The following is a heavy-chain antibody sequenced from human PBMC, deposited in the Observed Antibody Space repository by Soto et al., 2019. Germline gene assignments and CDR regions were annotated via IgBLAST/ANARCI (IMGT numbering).Heavy chain of an antibody. J-gene: IGHJ4*02. CDR2: ISAYNGNT. CDR1: GYTFTSYG. CDR3: ARDRWWGHLSPLTFFDF. V-gene: IGHV1-18*01. D-gene: IGHD2-15*01. Sequence: ASVKVSCKASGYTFTSYGISWVRQAPGQGLEWMGWISAYNGNTNYAQKLQGRVTMTTDTSTSTAYMELRSLRSDDTAVYYCARDRWWGHLSPLTFFDFWGQGTLVTVSS.